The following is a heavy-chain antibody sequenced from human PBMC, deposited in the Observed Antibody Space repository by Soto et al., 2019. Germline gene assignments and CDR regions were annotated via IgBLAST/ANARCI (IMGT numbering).Heavy chain of an antibody. CDR2: IKSKTDGGTT. D-gene: IGHD4-4*01. CDR1: GFTFSNAW. Sequence: GGSLRLSCAASGFTFSNAWMSWVRQAPGKGLEWVGRIKSKTDGGTTDCAAPVKGRFTISRDDSKTTLYLQMNSLKTEDTAVYYCTTLHDYSNYFDYWGQGTLVTVSS. J-gene: IGHJ4*02. V-gene: IGHV3-15*01. CDR3: TTLHDYSNYFDY.